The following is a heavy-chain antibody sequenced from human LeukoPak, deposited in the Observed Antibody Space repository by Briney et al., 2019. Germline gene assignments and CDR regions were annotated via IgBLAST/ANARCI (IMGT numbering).Heavy chain of an antibody. CDR3: ARDLAAWDV. CDR1: GFTFSNYW. CDR2: INPDGSEK. V-gene: IGHV3-7*01. J-gene: IGHJ6*04. Sequence: GGSLRLSCAASGFTFSNYWMSWVRQAPGNGLEWVANINPDGSEKYSVDSVTGRFTISRDNAENTVFLQMNSLRAEDSAVYYCARDLAAWDVWGKGTTVTVSS.